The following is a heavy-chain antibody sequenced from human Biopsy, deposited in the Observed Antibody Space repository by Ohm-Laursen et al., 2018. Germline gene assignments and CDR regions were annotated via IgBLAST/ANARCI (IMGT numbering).Heavy chain of an antibody. V-gene: IGHV4-61*03. J-gene: IGHJ2*01. CDR1: GGFISSSSYY. D-gene: IGHD1-26*01. Sequence: SETLSLTCPVSGGFISSSSYYWSWIRQPPGKGLEWIGYIYYTGITNYNPSLKSRVTISVDTSMNPLSLRLTFVTAADTAVYYCARHAPSYSGSYWRYFDLWGRGTLVTVSS. CDR3: ARHAPSYSGSYWRYFDL. CDR2: IYYTGIT.